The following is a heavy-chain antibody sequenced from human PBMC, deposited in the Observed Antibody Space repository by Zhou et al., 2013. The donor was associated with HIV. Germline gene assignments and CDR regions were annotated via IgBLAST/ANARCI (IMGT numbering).Heavy chain of an antibody. V-gene: IGHV4-38-2*02. CDR2: IYHSGNT. D-gene: IGHD6-19*01. Sequence: QVQLQESGPGLVKPSETLSLTCAVSGYSISSGFYWGWIRQPPGKGLEWIGSIYHSGNTYYNPSLRSRVTISVDTSKNQFSLKLTSVTAADTAVYYCARDWSSGWYRDAFHIWGQGTTVTVSS. CDR1: GYSISSGFY. CDR3: ARDWSSGWYRDAFHI. J-gene: IGHJ3*02.